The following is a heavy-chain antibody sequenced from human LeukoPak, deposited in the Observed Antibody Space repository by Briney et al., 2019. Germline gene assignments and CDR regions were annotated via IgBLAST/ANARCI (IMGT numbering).Heavy chain of an antibody. D-gene: IGHD2-2*01. J-gene: IGHJ5*02. CDR2: IYYSGST. V-gene: IGHV4-39*01. CDR3: ARRRRQNTEYCSSTSCHTRHNWFDP. CDR1: GGSISSSSYY. Sequence: SETLSLTCTVSGGSISSSSYYWGWIRQPPGKGLEWIGSIYYSGSTYYNPSLKSRVTISVDTSKNQFSLKLSSVTAADTAVYYCARRRRQNTEYCSSTSCHTRHNWFDPWGQGTLVTVSS.